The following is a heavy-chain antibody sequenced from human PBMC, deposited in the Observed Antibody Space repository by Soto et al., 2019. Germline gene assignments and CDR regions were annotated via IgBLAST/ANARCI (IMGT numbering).Heavy chain of an antibody. CDR2: ISAYNGNT. J-gene: IGHJ6*02. CDR3: SRLDVDTEHLSSAHYGMDV. Sequence: QVQLVQSGAEVKKPGASVKVSRKASGYTFTSYGISWVRQAPGQGLEWMGWISAYNGNTNYAQKLQGRVTMTTDTSTSTAYMELRSLRSDDTAVYYCSRLDVDTEHLSSAHYGMDVWGQGTTVTVSS. D-gene: IGHD5-18*01. V-gene: IGHV1-18*01. CDR1: GYTFTSYG.